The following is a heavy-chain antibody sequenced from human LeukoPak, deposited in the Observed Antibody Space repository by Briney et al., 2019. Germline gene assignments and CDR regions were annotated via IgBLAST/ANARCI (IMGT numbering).Heavy chain of an antibody. CDR1: AFTFSSYA. D-gene: IGHD6-19*01. CDR2: VSGSGGST. Sequence: GSLRLSCAASAFTFSSYAMSWVRQAPGKGLEWVSAVSGSGGSTYYADSVKGRFTISRDNSKNTLYLQMNSLRAEDTAVYYCAKPLRESSGREYFDLGGRGTLVIVSS. J-gene: IGHJ2*01. CDR3: AKPLRESSGREYFDL. V-gene: IGHV3-23*01.